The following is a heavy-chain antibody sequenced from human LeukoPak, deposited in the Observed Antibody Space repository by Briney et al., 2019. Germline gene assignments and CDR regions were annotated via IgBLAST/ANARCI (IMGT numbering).Heavy chain of an antibody. CDR1: GFTFSSYE. J-gene: IGHJ4*02. CDR2: ISSSGSTI. CDR3: ARETDLIYYYDSSGFLDY. Sequence: GGSLRLSCAASGFTFSSYEMNWVRQAPGKGLEWVSYISSSGSTIYYADSVKGRFTISRDNAKNSLYLQMNSLRAEDTAVYYCARETDLIYYYDSSGFLDYWGQGTLVTVSS. V-gene: IGHV3-48*03. D-gene: IGHD3-22*01.